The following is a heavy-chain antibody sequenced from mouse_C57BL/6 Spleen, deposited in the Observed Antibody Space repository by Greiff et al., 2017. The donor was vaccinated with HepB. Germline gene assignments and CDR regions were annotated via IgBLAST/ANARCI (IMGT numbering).Heavy chain of an antibody. CDR2: ISDGGSYT. J-gene: IGHJ4*01. CDR1: GFTFSSYA. D-gene: IGHD1-3*01. Sequence: EVQLVESGGGLVKPGGSLKLSCAASGFTFSSYAMSWVRQTPEKRLEWVATISDGGSYTYYPDNVKGRFPISRDNAKNNLYLQMSHLKSEDTAMYYCARGFYKDAMDYWGQGTSVTVSS. CDR3: ARGFYKDAMDY. V-gene: IGHV5-4*01.